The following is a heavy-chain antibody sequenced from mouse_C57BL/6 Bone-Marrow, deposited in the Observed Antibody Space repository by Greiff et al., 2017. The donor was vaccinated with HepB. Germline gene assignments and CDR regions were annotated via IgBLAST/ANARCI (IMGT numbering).Heavy chain of an antibody. CDR3: TTDYGSSFWYFDV. J-gene: IGHJ1*03. D-gene: IGHD1-1*01. CDR1: GFNIKDDY. CDR2: IDPENGDT. V-gene: IGHV14-4*01. Sequence: VQLKQSGAELVRPGASVKLSCTASGFNIKDDYMHWVKQRPEQGLEWIGWIDPENGDTEYASKFQGKATITADTSSNTAYLQHSSLTSEDTAVYYCTTDYGSSFWYFDVWGTGTTVTVSS.